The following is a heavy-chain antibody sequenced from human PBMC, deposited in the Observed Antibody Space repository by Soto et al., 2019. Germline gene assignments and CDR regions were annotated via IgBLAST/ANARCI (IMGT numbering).Heavy chain of an antibody. D-gene: IGHD2-8*01. CDR3: ARQGSNGAYYYYGMDV. J-gene: IGHJ6*02. Sequence: GESLKISCQGSGYRFSSYWIAWVRQMTGKRLEWMGIIYPGDSDTIYSPSFQGQVTFSVDKSTSTAYLQWCSLKASDTAMYYCARQGSNGAYYYYGMDVWGQGTTVTVSS. CDR2: IYPGDSDT. CDR1: GYRFSSYW. V-gene: IGHV5-51*01.